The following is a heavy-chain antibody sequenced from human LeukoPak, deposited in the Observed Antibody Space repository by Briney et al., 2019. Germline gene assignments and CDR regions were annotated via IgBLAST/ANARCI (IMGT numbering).Heavy chain of an antibody. CDR1: GGSTSSYY. D-gene: IGHD2-2*01. Sequence: PSETLSLTCTVSGGSTSSYYWSWIRQPPGKGLEWIGYIYYSGSTNYNPSLKSRVTISVDTSKNQFSLKLSSVTAADTAVYYCARGYCSSTSCPLYYYYYMDVWGKGTTVTVSS. CDR2: IYYSGST. CDR3: ARGYCSSTSCPLYYYYYMDV. J-gene: IGHJ6*03. V-gene: IGHV4-59*08.